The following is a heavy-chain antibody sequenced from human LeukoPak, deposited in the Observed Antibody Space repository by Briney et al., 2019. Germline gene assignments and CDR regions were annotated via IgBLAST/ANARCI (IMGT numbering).Heavy chain of an antibody. J-gene: IGHJ3*02. CDR3: ARQHYYDSSGYSNAFDI. D-gene: IGHD3-22*01. CDR1: GGSISSGGYY. CDR2: IYHSGST. Sequence: SETLSLTCTVSGGSISSGGYYWSWIRQPPGKGLEWIGYIYHSGSTYYNPSLKSRVTISVDTSKNQFSLKLSSVTAADTAVYYCARQHYYDSSGYSNAFDIWGQGTMVTVSS. V-gene: IGHV4-30-2*03.